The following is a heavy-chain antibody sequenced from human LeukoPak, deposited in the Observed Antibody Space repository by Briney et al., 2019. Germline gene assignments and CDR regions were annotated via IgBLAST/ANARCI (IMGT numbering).Heavy chain of an antibody. Sequence: SGGSLRLSCAASGFNFGSYAMSWVRQAPGKGLEWVSAISGSGGSTYYADSVRGRFTISRDNSKNTLYLQMNSLRAEDTAVFHCVKEAVESSGWQFDYWGQGTLVTVSS. V-gene: IGHV3-23*01. D-gene: IGHD6-19*01. CDR1: GFNFGSYA. CDR2: ISGSGGST. CDR3: VKEAVESSGWQFDY. J-gene: IGHJ4*02.